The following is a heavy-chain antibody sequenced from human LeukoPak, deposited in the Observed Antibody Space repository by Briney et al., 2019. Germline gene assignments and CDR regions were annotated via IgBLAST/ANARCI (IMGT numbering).Heavy chain of an antibody. CDR3: AREAYYGSGSYIGP. CDR1: GGSISSCY. J-gene: IGHJ4*02. D-gene: IGHD3-10*01. Sequence: ASETLSLTCTVSGGSISSCYWSWIRQPPGKGLEWIGYIYYSGSTNYNPSLKSRVTISVDTSKNQFSLKLSSVTAADTAVYYCAREAYYGSGSYIGPWGQGTLVTVSS. CDR2: IYYSGST. V-gene: IGHV4-59*01.